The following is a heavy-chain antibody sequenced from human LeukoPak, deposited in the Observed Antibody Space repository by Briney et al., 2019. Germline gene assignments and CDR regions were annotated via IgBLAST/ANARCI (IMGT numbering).Heavy chain of an antibody. V-gene: IGHV1-69*13. D-gene: IGHD2-2*01. CDR3: ARDVRPYCSSTSCYEERGYGMDV. J-gene: IGHJ6*04. CDR2: IIPIFGTA. CDR1: GGTFSSYA. Sequence: SVKVPCKASGGTFSSYAISWVQQAPGQGLEWMGGIIPIFGTANYAQKFQGRVTITADESTSTAYMELSSLRSEDTAVYYCARDVRPYCSSTSCYEERGYGMDVWGKGTTVTVSS.